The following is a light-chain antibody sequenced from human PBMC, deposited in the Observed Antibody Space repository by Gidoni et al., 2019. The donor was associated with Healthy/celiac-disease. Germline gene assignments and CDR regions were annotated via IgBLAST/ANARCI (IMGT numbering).Light chain of an antibody. CDR2: YES. V-gene: IGKV1-5*03. CDR1: QSISSW. Sequence: DSQMTQSPSTLSASVEDRVTITCRASQSISSWLAWYQQQPGKAPTLLIYYESSLESGDPSSFSGSGSWTEFTLIISSLHPADFATYYCQQYNSYSSRFGQGTKLEIK. J-gene: IGKJ2*03. CDR3: QQYNSYSSR.